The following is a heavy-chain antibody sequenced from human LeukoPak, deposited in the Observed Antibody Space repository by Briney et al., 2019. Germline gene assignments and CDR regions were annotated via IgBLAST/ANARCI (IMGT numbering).Heavy chain of an antibody. V-gene: IGHV3-20*01. CDR2: INWNGGST. J-gene: IGHJ4*02. Sequence: PGRSLRLSCAASGFTFSSYGMSWVRQAPGKGLEWVSGINWNGGSTGYADSVKGRFTISRDNAKNSLYLQMNSLRAEDTALYHCARDKIGVCTDWGQGTLVTVSS. D-gene: IGHD2-8*01. CDR1: GFTFSSYG. CDR3: ARDKIGVCTD.